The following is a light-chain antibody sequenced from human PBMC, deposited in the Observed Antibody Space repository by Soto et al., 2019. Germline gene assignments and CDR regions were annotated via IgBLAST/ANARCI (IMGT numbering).Light chain of an antibody. J-gene: IGLJ3*02. CDR2: RNN. CDR1: SSNIGSNT. V-gene: IGLV1-44*01. Sequence: QSVLTQPPSASGTPGQRVTISCSGRSSNIGSNTVNWYQQLPGTAPKLLIYRNNQRPSGVPDRFSGSKSGTSASLAISGLQSEDEADHYCAAWDDSLNGWVFGGGTKLTVL. CDR3: AAWDDSLNGWV.